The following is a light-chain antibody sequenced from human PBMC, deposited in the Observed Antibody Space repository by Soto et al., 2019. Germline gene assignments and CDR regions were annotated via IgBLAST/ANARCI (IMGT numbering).Light chain of an antibody. CDR2: GAS. CDR1: QSVSSSY. V-gene: IGKV3-20*01. Sequence: EIVLTQPPGTLSLSPGERATLSCRASQSVSSSYLTWYQQNPGQAPRLLIYGASSRATGIPDRFSGSGSGTDFTLTSSRLEPEDYAVYYCQQYGSSPPITFGQGTRLEIK. CDR3: QQYGSSPPIT. J-gene: IGKJ5*01.